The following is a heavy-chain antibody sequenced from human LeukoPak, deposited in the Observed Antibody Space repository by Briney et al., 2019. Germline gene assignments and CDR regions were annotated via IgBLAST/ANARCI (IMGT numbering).Heavy chain of an antibody. CDR1: GGTISSYY. Sequence: PSETLSLTCTVSGGTISSYYWNWIRQPPGKGLEWIGYIYYSGSNNYNPSLKSRVTISVDTSKNQFSLKLRSVTAADTAVYYCARQWGLRGWFDPWGQGTLVTVSS. CDR3: ARQWGLRGWFDP. D-gene: IGHD1-26*01. CDR2: IYYSGSN. V-gene: IGHV4-59*08. J-gene: IGHJ5*02.